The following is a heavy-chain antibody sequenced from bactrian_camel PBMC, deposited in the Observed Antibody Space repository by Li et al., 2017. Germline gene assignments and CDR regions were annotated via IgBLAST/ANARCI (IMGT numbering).Heavy chain of an antibody. CDR1: GNTYTSSC. J-gene: IGHJ4*01. CDR2: IDADGSP. D-gene: IGHD5*01. V-gene: IGHV3S53*01. CDR3: AARSSFGLVSDPLEQGVYNY. Sequence: HVQLVESGGGSVQAGGSLRLSCAASGNTYTSSCMGWFRQGPGDEREGVAAIDADGSPAYADSVKGRFTISISKDNAKNTLYLQMNGLKAEDSAMYTCAARSSFGLVSDPLEQGVYNYWGQGTQVTVS.